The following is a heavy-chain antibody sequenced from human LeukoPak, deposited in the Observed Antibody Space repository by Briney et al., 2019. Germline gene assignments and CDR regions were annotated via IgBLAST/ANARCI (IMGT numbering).Heavy chain of an antibody. J-gene: IGHJ4*02. CDR2: INPNSGGT. V-gene: IGHV1-2*02. CDR1: GYTFTGYY. D-gene: IGHD1-26*01. CDR3: ARDLAVSGELLQVY. Sequence: ASVKVSCKASGYTFTGYYMHWVRQAPGHGLEWMGWINPNSGGTNYAQKFQGRVTMTRDTSISTAYMELSRLRSDDTAVYYCARDLAVSGELLQVYWGQGTLVTVSS.